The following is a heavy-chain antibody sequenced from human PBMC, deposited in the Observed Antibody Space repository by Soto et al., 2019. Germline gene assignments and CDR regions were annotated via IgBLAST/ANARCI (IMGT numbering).Heavy chain of an antibody. CDR2: IYPGDSDT. Sequence: PGGSLKISCKGSGCSFTSYWIGWVRQMPWKGLEWMGIIYPGDSDTRYSPSFQGQVTISADKSISTAYLQWSSLKASDTAMYYCARPRYNLNYVGAFDIWGQGTMVTVSS. D-gene: IGHD1-7*01. J-gene: IGHJ3*02. CDR3: ARPRYNLNYVGAFDI. CDR1: GCSFTSYW. V-gene: IGHV5-51*01.